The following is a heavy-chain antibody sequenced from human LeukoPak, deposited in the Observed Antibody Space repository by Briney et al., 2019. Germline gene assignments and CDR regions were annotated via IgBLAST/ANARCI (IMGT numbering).Heavy chain of an antibody. CDR1: GFTFGDYG. Sequence: GGSLRLSCAASGFTFGDYGMSWVRHAPGKGLEWVSGINWNGGSTDYADSVKGRFTISSDNAKNSLYLQMNSLRAADTALYYCAGEGFGTREYRRGWYSAYYYYYMDVWGKGTTVTVSS. CDR2: INWNGGST. J-gene: IGHJ6*03. D-gene: IGHD6-19*01. CDR3: AGEGFGTREYRRGWYSAYYYYYMDV. V-gene: IGHV3-20*04.